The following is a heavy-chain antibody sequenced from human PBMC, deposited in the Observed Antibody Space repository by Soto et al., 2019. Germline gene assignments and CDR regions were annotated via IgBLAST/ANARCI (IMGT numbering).Heavy chain of an antibody. CDR2: IIPIFGTA. Sequence: SVKVSCKASGGTFSSCAISWVRQAPGQGLEWMGGIIPIFGTANYAQKFQGRVTITADKSTSTAYMELSSLRSEDTAVYYCASNPDGFSPSYYYYGMDVWGQGTTVPVSS. J-gene: IGHJ6*02. CDR1: GGTFSSCA. V-gene: IGHV1-69*06. CDR3: ASNPDGFSPSYYYYGMDV.